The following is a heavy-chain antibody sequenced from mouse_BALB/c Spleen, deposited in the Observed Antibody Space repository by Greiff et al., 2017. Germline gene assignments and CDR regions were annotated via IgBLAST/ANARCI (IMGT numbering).Heavy chain of an antibody. V-gene: IGHV5-17*02. D-gene: IGHD1-1*01. CDR1: GFTFSSFG. CDR2: ISSGSSTI. CDR3: ASYYYGSSSYWYFDV. Sequence: EVKLVESGGGLVQPGGSRKLSCAASGFTFSSFGMHWVRQAPEKGLEWVAYISSGSSTIYYADTVKGRFTISRDNPKNTLFLQMTSLRSEDTAMYYCASYYYGSSSYWYFDVWGAGTTVTVSS. J-gene: IGHJ1*01.